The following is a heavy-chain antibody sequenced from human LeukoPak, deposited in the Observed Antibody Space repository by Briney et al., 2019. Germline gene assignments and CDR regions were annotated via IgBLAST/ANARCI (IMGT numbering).Heavy chain of an antibody. J-gene: IGHJ4*02. V-gene: IGHV4-61*08. CDR2: IYYSGST. CDR3: ARVGGYSSSWYFDY. Sequence: SQTLSLTCTVSGGSISSGGYYWSWIRQPPGKGLEWIGYIYYSGSTNYNPSLKSRVTISVDTSKNQFSLKLSSVTAADTAVYYCARVGGYSSSWYFDYWGQGTLVTVSS. D-gene: IGHD6-13*01. CDR1: GGSISSGGYY.